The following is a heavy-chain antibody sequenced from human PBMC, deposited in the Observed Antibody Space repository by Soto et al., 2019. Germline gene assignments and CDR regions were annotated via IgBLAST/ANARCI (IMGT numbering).Heavy chain of an antibody. D-gene: IGHD4-4*01. Sequence: ESLTISLKGSGYSFTSYWIGLVRQMPGKGLEWMGIIYPGDSDTRYSPSFQGQVTISADKSISTAYLQWSSLKASDTTMYYCARHPTVTDAFDIWGQGTMVTV. CDR2: IYPGDSDT. V-gene: IGHV5-51*01. CDR1: GYSFTSYW. J-gene: IGHJ3*02. CDR3: ARHPTVTDAFDI.